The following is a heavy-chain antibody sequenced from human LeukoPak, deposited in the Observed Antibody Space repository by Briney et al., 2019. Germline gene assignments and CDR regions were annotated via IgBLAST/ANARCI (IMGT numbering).Heavy chain of an antibody. Sequence: SGPTLVKPTQTLTLTCNFSGFSLSSIGVGVGWIRQPPGKALEWLALIYWDDDKRYSPSLKSRFTISKDTSKNQVVLTMTNMAXXXXXXXXXXXXXXXXXATGTTYYFDSWGQGALVTVSS. D-gene: IGHD1-1*01. V-gene: IGHV2-5*02. J-gene: IGHJ4*02. CDR3: XXXXXXXXATGTTYYFDS. CDR2: IYWDDDK. CDR1: GFSLSSIGVG.